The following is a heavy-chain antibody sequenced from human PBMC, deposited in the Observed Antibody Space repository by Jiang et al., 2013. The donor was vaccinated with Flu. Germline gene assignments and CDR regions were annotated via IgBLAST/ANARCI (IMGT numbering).Heavy chain of an antibody. Sequence: WVRQAPGGGWNGSQLLVGSGRSPYYAGSVKGRFTISGDNSKNTLYLQLNSLSVEDTAVYYCAKSRTSGSSPGVDYYYGLDVWGHGTTVTVSS. CDR3: AKSRTSGSSPGVDYYYGLDV. V-gene: IGHV3-23*01. CDR2: LVGSGRSP. J-gene: IGHJ6*02. D-gene: IGHD1-26*01.